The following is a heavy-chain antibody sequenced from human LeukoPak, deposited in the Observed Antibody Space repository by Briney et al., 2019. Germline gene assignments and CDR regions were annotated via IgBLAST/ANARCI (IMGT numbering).Heavy chain of an antibody. CDR1: GYTFTGYY. CDR2: INPNTGGT. J-gene: IGHJ4*02. CDR3: ARGFTEEPGDPTMVYFDF. D-gene: IGHD5-18*01. V-gene: IGHV1-2*02. Sequence: ASVKVSCKASGYTFTGYYMHWVRQAPGQGLEWMGWINPNTGGTNYAQKLRGRVTMTRDTSISTAYMELSSLRSDDTAVYYCARGFTEEPGDPTMVYFDFWGQGTLVTVSS.